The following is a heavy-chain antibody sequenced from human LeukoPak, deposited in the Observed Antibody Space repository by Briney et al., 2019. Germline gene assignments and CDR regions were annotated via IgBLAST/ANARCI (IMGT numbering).Heavy chain of an antibody. CDR2: INPNSGGT. V-gene: IGHV1-2*02. CDR1: GYTFTGYY. CDR3: ARVTYYYDSSGYLSGRRYYFDY. J-gene: IGHJ4*02. Sequence: ASVKVSCKASGYTFTGYYMHWVRQAPGQGLEWMGWINPNSGGTNYAQKFQGRVTTTRDTSISTAYMELSRLRSDDTAVYYCARVTYYYDSSGYLSGRRYYFDYWGQGTLVTVSS. D-gene: IGHD3-22*01.